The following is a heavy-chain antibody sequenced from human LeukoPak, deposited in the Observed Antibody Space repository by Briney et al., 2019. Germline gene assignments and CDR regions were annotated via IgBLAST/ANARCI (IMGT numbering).Heavy chain of an antibody. CDR2: IRSKANSYAT. Sequence: GGSLRLSCAASAFTFSGSAMHWVRQASGKGLEWVGRIRSKANSYATAYAASVKGRFTISRDDSKNTAYLQMNSLKTEDTAVYYCARGQWVANPIDYWGQGTLVTVSS. J-gene: IGHJ4*02. CDR1: AFTFSGSA. CDR3: ARGQWVANPIDY. V-gene: IGHV3-73*01. D-gene: IGHD6-19*01.